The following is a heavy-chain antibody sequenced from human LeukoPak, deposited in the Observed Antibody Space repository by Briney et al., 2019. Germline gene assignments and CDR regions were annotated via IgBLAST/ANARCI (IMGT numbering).Heavy chain of an antibody. CDR2: IYYSGST. Sequence: PSETLSLTCTVSGGSVSSGSYYWSWIRQPPGKGLVWIGYIYYSGSTNYNPSLKSRVTISVDTSKNQFSLKLSSVTAADTAVYYCARALMPRTYFDYWGQGTLVTVSS. CDR1: GGSVSSGSYY. J-gene: IGHJ4*02. CDR3: ARALMPRTYFDY. D-gene: IGHD2-2*01. V-gene: IGHV4-61*01.